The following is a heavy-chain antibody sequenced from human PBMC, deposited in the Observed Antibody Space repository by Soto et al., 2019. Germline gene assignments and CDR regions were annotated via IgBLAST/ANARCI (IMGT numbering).Heavy chain of an antibody. CDR1: AFTFNDYA. CDR3: AKAFCDAATCFPCES. CDR2: ISNRGSSA. Sequence: DVHLVQSGGGLVQPGESLSLSCVASAFTFNDYAMHWVRQTPGKGLEWVAAISNRGSSAYYADSVKGRFTISRDKSTKTLSLHMHTLRVEDTAVYFCAKAFCDAATCFPCESWGQGTPVAVSP. D-gene: IGHD2-21*01. V-gene: IGHV3-23*04. J-gene: IGHJ4*02.